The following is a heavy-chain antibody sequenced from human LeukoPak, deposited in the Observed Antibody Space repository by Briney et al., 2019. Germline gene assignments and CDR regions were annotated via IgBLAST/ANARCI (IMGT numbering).Heavy chain of an antibody. V-gene: IGHV4-39*01. J-gene: IGHJ5*02. CDR2: VYYTGST. Sequence: PLETLSLTCSVSGASVTSGGFYWGWLRKPPGKGPEWIATVYYTGSTYYNPSLKSRVTISIDTSKNQFSLRLTSVTTTDTAIYHCARHSGSGSLSRPFDPWGQGTLVSVSS. D-gene: IGHD3-10*01. CDR3: ARHSGSGSLSRPFDP. CDR1: GASVTSGGFY.